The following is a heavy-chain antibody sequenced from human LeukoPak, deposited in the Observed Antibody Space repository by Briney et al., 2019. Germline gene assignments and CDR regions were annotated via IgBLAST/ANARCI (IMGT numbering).Heavy chain of an antibody. D-gene: IGHD1-26*01. CDR2: IRYDASNK. Sequence: EGSLRLSCAASGFTFSNYGMHWVRQAPGKGLEWVAFIRYDASNKYYADSVKGRFTVSRDNSKNTLYLQMNSLRAEDTAVYYCAKDRSGSYLDYWGQGTLVTVSS. V-gene: IGHV3-30*02. CDR3: AKDRSGSYLDY. J-gene: IGHJ4*02. CDR1: GFTFSNYG.